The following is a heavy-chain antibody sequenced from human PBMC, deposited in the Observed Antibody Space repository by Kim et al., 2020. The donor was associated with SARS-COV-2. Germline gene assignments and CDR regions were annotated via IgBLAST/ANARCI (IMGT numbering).Heavy chain of an antibody. CDR1: GFTLSNNA. D-gene: IGHD7-27*01. CDR2: ISQDGSGK. CDR3: VRVHWGFDL. J-gene: IGHJ3*01. Sequence: GGSLRLSCVASGFTLSNNAMHWVRQAPGNGLEWVAVISQDGSGKNYVDSVKGRFTVSRDNSKNTLYLQMNSQRLEDTGVYYCVRVHWGFDLWGQGTVVIVSS. V-gene: IGHV3-30*04.